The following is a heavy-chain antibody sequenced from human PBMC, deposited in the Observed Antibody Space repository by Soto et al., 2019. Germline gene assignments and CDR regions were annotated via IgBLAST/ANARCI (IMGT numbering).Heavy chain of an antibody. V-gene: IGHV3-53*04. D-gene: IGHD6-19*01. J-gene: IGHJ4*02. CDR2: IYSGGTT. CDR3: ARGAGYSSGWYDY. CDR1: GFTVSSNF. Sequence: EVPLVESGGGLVQPGGSLRLSCAASGFTVSSNFMSWVRQAPGKGLEWVSVIYSGGTTYYADSVKGRFTISRHNSKTTLYLQMNSLSAEDTAVYYCARGAGYSSGWYDYWGQGTLVTVSS.